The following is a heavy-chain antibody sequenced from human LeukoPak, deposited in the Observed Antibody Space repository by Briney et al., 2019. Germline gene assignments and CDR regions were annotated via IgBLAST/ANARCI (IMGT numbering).Heavy chain of an antibody. CDR3: ARAYSSSWYASWFDP. J-gene: IGHJ5*02. Sequence: SETLSLTCAVYGGSFSGYYWSWIRQPPGKGLEWIGEINHSRSTNYNPSLKSRVTISVDTSKNQFSLKLSSVTAADTAVYYCARAYSSSWYASWFDPWGQGTLVTVSS. V-gene: IGHV4-34*01. CDR2: INHSRST. D-gene: IGHD6-13*01. CDR1: GGSFSGYY.